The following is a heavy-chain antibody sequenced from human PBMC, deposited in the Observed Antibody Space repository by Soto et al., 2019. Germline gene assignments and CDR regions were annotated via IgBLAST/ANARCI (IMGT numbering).Heavy chain of an antibody. J-gene: IGHJ4*02. D-gene: IGHD4-17*01. CDR3: ARPGKLYGR. V-gene: IGHV4-39*01. Sequence: QLQLQESGPGLVKPSETLSLTCTVSGGSISSSSYYWGWIRQPPGKGLEWIGSICYSGGTYHNPSRKSRVTVSPAPSTNRFSRMPSSVPAAAPAAYYGARPGKLYGRWGQGTLVPVPS. CDR1: GGSISSSSYY. CDR2: ICYSGGT.